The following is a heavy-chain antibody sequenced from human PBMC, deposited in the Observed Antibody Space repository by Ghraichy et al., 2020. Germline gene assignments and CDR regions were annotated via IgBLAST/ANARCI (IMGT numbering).Heavy chain of an antibody. J-gene: IGHJ3*01. D-gene: IGHD2-15*01. CDR1: EFSFRTYK. Sequence: GGSLRLSCAASEFSFRTYKMHWVRQAPGKGLEWVAGISYDGGNEHYADSVKGRFTISRDNSKNTLYLELTSLRPEDTALYYCARKRRAANWDAFDLWGQGTMVTVSA. CDR3: ARKRRAANWDAFDL. V-gene: IGHV3-30-3*01. CDR2: ISYDGGNE.